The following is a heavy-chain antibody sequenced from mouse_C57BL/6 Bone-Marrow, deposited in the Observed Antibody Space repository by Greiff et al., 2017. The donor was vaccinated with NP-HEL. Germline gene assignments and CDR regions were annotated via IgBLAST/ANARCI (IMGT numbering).Heavy chain of an antibody. V-gene: IGHV1-72*01. Sequence: QVQLQQPGAELVKPGASVKLSCKASGYTFTSYLMHWVKQRPGRGLEWIGRMDRKSGSTKYNEKFKSKATLTVDKPSSTAYMQLNILTSEDSAVYYGSRYYYGSSSLDYWGQGTTLTVSA. CDR2: MDRKSGST. CDR3: SRYYYGSSSLDY. CDR1: GYTFTSYL. J-gene: IGHJ2*01. D-gene: IGHD1-1*01.